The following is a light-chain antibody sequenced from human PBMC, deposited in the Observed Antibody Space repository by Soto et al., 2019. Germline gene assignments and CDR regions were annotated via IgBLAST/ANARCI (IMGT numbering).Light chain of an antibody. Sequence: EIVMRPSPSTLSVSPWESPTLSCRASQSVSSNLAWYQQKPGQAPRLLIYGASTRATGIPARFSGSGSGTEFTLTISRLQTDDFATYYCQQYNTYYTFGQGTRLEIK. V-gene: IGKV3-15*01. CDR3: QQYNTYYT. CDR2: GAS. J-gene: IGKJ5*01. CDR1: QSVSSN.